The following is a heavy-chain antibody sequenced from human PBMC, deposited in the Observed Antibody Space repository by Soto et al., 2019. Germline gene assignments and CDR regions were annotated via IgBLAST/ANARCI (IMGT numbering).Heavy chain of an antibody. CDR2: IIPIFGTA. CDR3: AREIFGVIISGGRDAFDI. V-gene: IGHV1-69*13. J-gene: IGHJ3*02. Sequence: SVKVSCKASVGTFSTYAISWVRQAPGQGLEWMGGIIPIFGTAKYAQKFQGRVTITADEPTSTAYMELSSLRSEDTAVYYCAREIFGVIISGGRDAFDIWGQGTMVTVSS. CDR1: VGTFSTYA. D-gene: IGHD3-3*01.